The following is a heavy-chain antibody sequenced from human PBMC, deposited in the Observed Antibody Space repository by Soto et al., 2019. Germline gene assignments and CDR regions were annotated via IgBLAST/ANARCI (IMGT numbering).Heavy chain of an antibody. D-gene: IGHD2-15*01. V-gene: IGHV1-46*01. CDR1: GYTFTRYY. CDR2: INPSDGTT. J-gene: IGHJ4*02. CDR3: ARVDCSGGSCYHFDY. Sequence: GASVKVSCKASGYTFTRYYIHWVRRAPGQRLEWMGIINPSDGTTSYPQKFQGRVTVTRDTSTDTVYMELSSLRFEDTAVYYCARVDCSGGSCYHFDYWGQGTLVTVSS.